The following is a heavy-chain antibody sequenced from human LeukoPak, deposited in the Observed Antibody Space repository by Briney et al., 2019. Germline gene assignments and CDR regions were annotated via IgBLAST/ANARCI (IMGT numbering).Heavy chain of an antibody. CDR1: GFTFDDYG. CDR2: INWNGGST. Sequence: GGSLRLSCAASGFTFDDYGMSWVRQAPGKGLEWVSGINWNGGSTGYADSVKGRFTISRDNAKNSLYLQMNSLRAEDTALYYCARAPGYCSSTSCRYYYYHMDVWGKGTTVTVSS. J-gene: IGHJ6*03. CDR3: ARAPGYCSSTSCRYYYYHMDV. V-gene: IGHV3-20*04. D-gene: IGHD2-2*01.